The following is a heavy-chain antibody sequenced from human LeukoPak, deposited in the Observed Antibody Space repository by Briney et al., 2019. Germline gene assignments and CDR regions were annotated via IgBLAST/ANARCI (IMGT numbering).Heavy chain of an antibody. V-gene: IGHV6-1*01. Sequence: SQTLSLTFAISVDSVSSNSAAWNWIRQSPSRGLEWLGRTYYRSKWYNHYAVSVKSRIIINPDTSKNQFSLQLNSVTPEDTAVYYCARGSDYSFGYWGQGTLVTVSS. J-gene: IGHJ4*02. CDR2: TYYRSKWYN. CDR1: VDSVSSNSAA. D-gene: IGHD2-21*01. CDR3: ARGSDYSFGY.